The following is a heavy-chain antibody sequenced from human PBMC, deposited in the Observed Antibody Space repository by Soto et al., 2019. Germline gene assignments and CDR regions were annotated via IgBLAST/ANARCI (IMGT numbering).Heavy chain of an antibody. D-gene: IGHD6-6*01. CDR3: VRRAEGRPGDGYYYVALDV. J-gene: IGHJ6*02. CDR2: INPADPET. Sequence: GESLKISCKGSGYSYTSYWIGWVRQRPGRGLEWMGIINPADPETNYSPSFQGQVTISADRSTSTAFLQWSSLKASDTAMYYCVRRAEGRPGDGYYYVALDVWGQGTTVTV. CDR1: GYSYTSYW. V-gene: IGHV5-51*01.